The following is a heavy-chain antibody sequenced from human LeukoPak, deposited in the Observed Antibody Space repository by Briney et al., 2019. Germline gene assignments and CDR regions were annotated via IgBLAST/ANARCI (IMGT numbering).Heavy chain of an antibody. Sequence: SETLSLTRSVSCVSISSYYWSWIRQPPGKGLEWVGYIYYIGSTNYNPSLKSRVTISVDTSKNQFSLKLSSVTAADTAVYYCARVPMGQYSSPSSSPYFLDYWGQGTLVTVSS. CDR3: ARVPMGQYSSPSSSPYFLDY. V-gene: IGHV4-59*01. CDR2: IYYIGST. CDR1: CVSISSYY. D-gene: IGHD6-13*01. J-gene: IGHJ4*02.